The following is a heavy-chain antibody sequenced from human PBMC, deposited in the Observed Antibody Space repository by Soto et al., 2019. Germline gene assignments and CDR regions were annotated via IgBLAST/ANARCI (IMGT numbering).Heavy chain of an antibody. CDR3: AGGLYYYDSSGYYYEPQNFDY. Sequence: SETLSLTCAVSGGSISSSNLWSWVRQPPGKGLEWIGEIYHSGSTNYNPSLKSRVTISVDKSKNQYSLKLSSVTAADTAVYYCAGGLYYYDSSGYYYEPQNFDYWGQGTLVTVSS. CDR1: GGSISSSNL. CDR2: IYHSGST. V-gene: IGHV4-4*02. J-gene: IGHJ4*02. D-gene: IGHD3-22*01.